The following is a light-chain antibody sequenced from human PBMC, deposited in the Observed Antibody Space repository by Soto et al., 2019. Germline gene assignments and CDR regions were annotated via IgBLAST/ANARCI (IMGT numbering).Light chain of an antibody. V-gene: IGKV1-27*01. J-gene: IGKJ1*01. CDR2: GSS. Sequence: DIQMTQTPSSLSASVGDRVTIACRASQASSNFLAWYQQKPGKVPTLLVYGSSTLQSGVPSRFSGSGSGTDFTLTISSLQPEDAATYYCQKYDSAPRTFGQGTKVE. CDR1: QASSNF. CDR3: QKYDSAPRT.